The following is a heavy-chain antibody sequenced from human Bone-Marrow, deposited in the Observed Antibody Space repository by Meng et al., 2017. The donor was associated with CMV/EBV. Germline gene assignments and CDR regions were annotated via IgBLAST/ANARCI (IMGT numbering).Heavy chain of an antibody. Sequence: ASVKVSCKASGYTFTGYYMHWVRQAPGQGLEWMGWINPNSGGTNYAQKFQGRVTMTRDTSISTAYMELSRLRSDDTAVYYCARVLEYSSGSRWFDPWGQGTRVTVSS. CDR1: GYTFTGYY. CDR2: INPNSGGT. V-gene: IGHV1-2*02. D-gene: IGHD6-19*01. J-gene: IGHJ5*02. CDR3: ARVLEYSSGSRWFDP.